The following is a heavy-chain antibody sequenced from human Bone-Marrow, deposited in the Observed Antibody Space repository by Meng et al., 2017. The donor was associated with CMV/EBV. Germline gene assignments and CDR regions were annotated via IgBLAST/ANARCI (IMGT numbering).Heavy chain of an antibody. J-gene: IGHJ4*02. CDR1: GGSVSSGSYY. CDR2: INHSGST. D-gene: IGHD3-22*01. V-gene: IGHV4-39*07. Sequence: SETLSLTCTVSGGSVSSGSYYWSYIRQPPGKGLEWIGEINHSGSTNYNPSLKSRVTISVDTSKNQFSLKLSSVTAADTAVYYCARGRDYYDSSGYYYPSFDYWGQGTLVTVSS. CDR3: ARGRDYYDSSGYYYPSFDY.